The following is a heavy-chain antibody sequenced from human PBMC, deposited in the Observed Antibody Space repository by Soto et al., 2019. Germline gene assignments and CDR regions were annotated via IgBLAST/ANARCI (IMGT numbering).Heavy chain of an antibody. CDR1: GYLFTSSD. CDR3: AREGYPFDY. CDR2: LNPTTGNT. Sequence: ASVKVSCKASGYLFTSSDINWVRQATGQGLEWMGWLNPTTGNTGYAQNFQGRVTMTGNTSISTAYMELSSLKSEDTAVYYCAREGYPFDYWGQGTLVTVSS. D-gene: IGHD5-12*01. J-gene: IGHJ4*02. V-gene: IGHV1-8*01.